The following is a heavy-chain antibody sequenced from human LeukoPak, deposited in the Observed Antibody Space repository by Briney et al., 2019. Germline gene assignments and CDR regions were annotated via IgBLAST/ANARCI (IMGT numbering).Heavy chain of an antibody. CDR2: INPNSGDT. CDR1: GYTFTGYY. Sequence: ASVKVSCKASGYTFTGYYIHWVRQAPGQGLEWMGWINPNSGDTNFAQKFQGRVTMTRDTSISTAHMELNRLRPDDTAVYYCARDGSGSYYFYWGQGTLVTVSS. CDR3: ARDGSGSYYFY. D-gene: IGHD3-10*01. J-gene: IGHJ4*02. V-gene: IGHV1-2*02.